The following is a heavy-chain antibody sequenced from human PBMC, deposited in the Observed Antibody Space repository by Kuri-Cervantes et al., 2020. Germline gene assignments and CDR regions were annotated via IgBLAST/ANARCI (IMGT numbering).Heavy chain of an antibody. D-gene: IGHD2-8*01. CDR2: IWYDGSNK. V-gene: IGHV3-33*01. CDR3: ARVFPGVGFDY. CDR1: GFTFSSYG. J-gene: IGHJ4*02. Sequence: GESLKISCAASGFTFSSYGMHWVRQAPGKGLEWVAVIWYDGSNKYYADSVKGRFTISRDNSKNTLYLQMNSLRAEDTAVYYCARVFPGVGFDYWGQGTLVTVSS.